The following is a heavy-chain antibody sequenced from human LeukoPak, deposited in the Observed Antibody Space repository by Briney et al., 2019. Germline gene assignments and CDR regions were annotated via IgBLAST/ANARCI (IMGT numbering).Heavy chain of an antibody. V-gene: IGHV4-34*01. Sequence: PSETLSLTCAVYGGSFRGYYWSWIRQPPGKGLEWIGEINHSGSTNYNPSLKSRVTISVDTSKNQFSLKLSSVTAADTAVYYCARCSSSWLVRLFDPWGQGTLVTVSS. CDR3: ARCSSSWLVRLFDP. CDR1: GGSFRGYY. D-gene: IGHD6-13*01. CDR2: INHSGST. J-gene: IGHJ5*02.